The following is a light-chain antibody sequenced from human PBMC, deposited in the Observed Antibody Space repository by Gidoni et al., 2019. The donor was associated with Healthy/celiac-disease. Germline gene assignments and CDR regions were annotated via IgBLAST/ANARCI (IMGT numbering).Light chain of an antibody. J-gene: IGKJ4*01. CDR3: QQSYSTPLT. Sequence: DIQMTQSPSSLSASVGDRVTITCRASQSISSYLNWYQQKPGKAPKLLIYAASSLQSGVPSRFSGSGSGTDFTLTISSLQPEDFATYYCQQSYSTPLTFXGXTMVEIK. CDR2: AAS. CDR1: QSISSY. V-gene: IGKV1-39*01.